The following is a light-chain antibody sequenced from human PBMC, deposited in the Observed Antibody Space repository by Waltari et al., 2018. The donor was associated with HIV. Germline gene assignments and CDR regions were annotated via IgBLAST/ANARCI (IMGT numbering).Light chain of an antibody. Sequence: QPVLTPPLSASGTPCHGVTLSCSRRNSNTGTNCVYWYQPLPGMPPKLLIDSNNRLPSGIPDRFSGSRSGTSASLAISGLRSEDEADYYCATWDDSLIWVFGGGTKLTVL. CDR3: ATWDDSLIWV. CDR1: NSNTGTNC. V-gene: IGLV1-47*02. CDR2: SNN. J-gene: IGLJ3*02.